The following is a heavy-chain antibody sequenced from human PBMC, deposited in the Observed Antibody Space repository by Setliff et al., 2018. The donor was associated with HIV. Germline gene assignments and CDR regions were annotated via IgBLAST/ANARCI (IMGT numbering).Heavy chain of an antibody. CDR2: ISGSGGST. V-gene: IGHV3-23*01. Sequence: GGSLRLSCAASGFTFSSYAMSWVRQAPGKGLEWVSAISGSGGSTYYADSVKGRFTISRDNSKNTLYLQMDSLRAEDTAVYYCVGILFPERYRFDYGGRGTLVTVSS. CDR3: VGILFPERYRFDY. J-gene: IGHJ4*02. D-gene: IGHD7-27*01. CDR1: GFTFSSYA.